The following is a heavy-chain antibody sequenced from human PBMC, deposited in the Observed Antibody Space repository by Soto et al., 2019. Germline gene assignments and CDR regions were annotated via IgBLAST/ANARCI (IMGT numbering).Heavy chain of an antibody. V-gene: IGHV3-21*01. CDR1: GFTFSSYA. CDR2: ISSSSKYI. Sequence: PGGSLRLSCIGSGFTFSSYAMNWVRQAPGKGLEWVSSISSSSKYIYYTDSVKGRFTISRDNAKNSLYLQMNGLRAEDTALYYCARDPDAEYSGNYHTPRSLDSWGQGT. J-gene: IGHJ4*02. CDR3: ARDPDAEYSGNYHTPRSLDS. D-gene: IGHD1-26*01.